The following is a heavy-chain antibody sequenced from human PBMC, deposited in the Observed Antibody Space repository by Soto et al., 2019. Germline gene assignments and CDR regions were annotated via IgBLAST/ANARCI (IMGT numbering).Heavy chain of an antibody. CDR1: GFTFSSYA. J-gene: IGHJ4*02. CDR2: ISGGGGST. CDR3: AKDVRYSSSWYSLDS. Sequence: EVQLLESGGGLVQPGGSLRLSCAVSGFTFSSYAMSWVRQAPGKGLEWVSAISGGGGSTYYADSVRGRFSISEDKSRNTLYLQMDNLRVEDTAIYRCAKDVRYSSSWYSLDSWGQGTLVIVSS. D-gene: IGHD6-13*01. V-gene: IGHV3-23*01.